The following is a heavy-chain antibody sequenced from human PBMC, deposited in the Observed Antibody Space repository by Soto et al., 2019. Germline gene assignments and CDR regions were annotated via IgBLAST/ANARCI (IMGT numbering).Heavy chain of an antibody. CDR3: ERDKPNYYGSGSYYYYYYYCMDV. J-gene: IGHJ6*03. V-gene: IGHV1-69*08. CDR1: GFTLSSYT. Sequence: QVQLVQSVAEVKKPGSSVKVSCKASGFTLSSYTISWVRQAPGQGLEWMGRIIPILRISNYSQKFQGRVTITADKSTSTAYMQLSSLRSEYTAVYYGERDKPNYYGSGSYYYYYYYCMDVWGKGTTVTVSS. D-gene: IGHD3-10*01. CDR2: IIPILRIS.